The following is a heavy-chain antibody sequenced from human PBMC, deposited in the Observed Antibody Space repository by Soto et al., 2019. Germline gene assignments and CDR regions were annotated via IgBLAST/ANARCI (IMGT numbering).Heavy chain of an antibody. J-gene: IGHJ3*02. CDR1: GGSFSGYY. Sequence: SETLSLTCAVYGGSFSGYYWSWIRQPPGKGLEWIGEINHSGSTNYNPSLKSRVTISVDTSKNQFSLKLSSVTAADTAVYYCARPKLIGLRRRQSGAFDIWGQGTMVTVSS. CDR2: INHSGST. CDR3: ARPKLIGLRRRQSGAFDI. D-gene: IGHD3-22*01. V-gene: IGHV4-34*01.